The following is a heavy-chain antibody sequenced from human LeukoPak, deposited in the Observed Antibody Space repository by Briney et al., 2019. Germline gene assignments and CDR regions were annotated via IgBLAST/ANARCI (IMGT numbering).Heavy chain of an antibody. CDR1: GFTFSDYS. CDR2: ISSNGNTI. CDR3: ASGPSAYYYGSGGRNY. D-gene: IGHD3-10*01. Sequence: GGSLRLSCSASGFTFSDYSMNWVRQAPGKGLEWVSYISSNGNTIYYTDSVKGRFTVSRDNAKNTLYLQMNSLRAEDTALYFCASGPSAYYYGSGGRNYWGQGTLVTVSS. V-gene: IGHV3-48*04. J-gene: IGHJ4*02.